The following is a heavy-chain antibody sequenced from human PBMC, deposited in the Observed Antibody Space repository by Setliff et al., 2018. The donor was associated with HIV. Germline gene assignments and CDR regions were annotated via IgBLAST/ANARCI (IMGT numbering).Heavy chain of an antibody. J-gene: IGHJ3*01. D-gene: IGHD1-1*01. Sequence: PSETLSLTCTVSGGSFSSVSYYWNWIRQPAGKGLEWIGRIYFSGSTNYNPSLKSRVSMSVDTSRNQLSLRLTSVTAADTAVYFCARTTILQESFDLWGQGTMVTVSS. CDR3: ARTTILQESFDL. CDR1: GGSFSSVSYY. V-gene: IGHV4-61*10. CDR2: IYFSGST.